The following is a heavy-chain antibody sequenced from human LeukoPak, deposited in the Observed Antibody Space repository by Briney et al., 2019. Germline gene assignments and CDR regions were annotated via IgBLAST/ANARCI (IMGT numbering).Heavy chain of an antibody. CDR1: GGSFSGYY. CDR2: INHSGST. CDR3: ARHRLWGSSSVDY. J-gene: IGHJ4*02. D-gene: IGHD6-6*01. V-gene: IGHV4-34*01. Sequence: SETLSLTCAVYGGSFSGYYWSWIRQPPGKGLEWIGEINHSGSTNYNPSLKSRVTISVDTSKNQFSLKLSSATAADTAVYYCARHRLWGSSSVDYWGQGTLVTVSS.